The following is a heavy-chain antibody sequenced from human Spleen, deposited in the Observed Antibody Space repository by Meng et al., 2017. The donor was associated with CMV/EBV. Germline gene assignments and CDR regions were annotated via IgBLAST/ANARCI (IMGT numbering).Heavy chain of an antibody. CDR2: INPNSGGT. CDR3: ARDAWMAAAGTNWFDP. CDR1: GYTFTGYH. J-gene: IGHJ5*02. Sequence: ASVKVSCKASGYTFTGYHVHWVRQAPGQGLEWMGWINPNSGGTNFAQKFQGRVTMTRDTSISTAYMELSRLRSDDTAVYYCARDAWMAAAGTNWFDPWGQGTLVTVSS. V-gene: IGHV1-2*02. D-gene: IGHD6-13*01.